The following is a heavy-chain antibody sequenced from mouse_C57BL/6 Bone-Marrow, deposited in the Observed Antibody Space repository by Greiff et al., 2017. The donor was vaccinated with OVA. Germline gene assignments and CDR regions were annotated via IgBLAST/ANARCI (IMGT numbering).Heavy chain of an antibody. CDR2: IDPSDSYP. J-gene: IGHJ3*01. D-gene: IGHD4-1*01. CDR3: ARELGETCAY. V-gene: IGHV1-69*01. Sequence: QVQLQQPGAELVMPGASVKLSCKASGYTFTSYWMPWVKQRPGQGLEWIGEIDPSDSYPNYNQKFKGKSTLTVDKSSSTAYMQLSSLTSEDSAVYYCARELGETCAYWGQGTLVTVSA. CDR1: GYTFTSYW.